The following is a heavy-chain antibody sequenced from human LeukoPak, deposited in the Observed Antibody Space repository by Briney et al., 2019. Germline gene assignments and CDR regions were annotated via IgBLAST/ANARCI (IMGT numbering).Heavy chain of an antibody. V-gene: IGHV3-11*06. J-gene: IGHJ4*02. CDR3: VRDDSSHFDY. CDR1: GFTFSDYY. Sequence: PGGSLRLSCAASGFTFSDYYMSWIRQAPGKGLEWVSYISSSSSHTNYADSVKGRFTISRDNAKNTLYLQMNSLRAEDTAVYYCVRDDSSHFDYWGQGALVTVSS. D-gene: IGHD6-13*01. CDR2: ISSSSSHT.